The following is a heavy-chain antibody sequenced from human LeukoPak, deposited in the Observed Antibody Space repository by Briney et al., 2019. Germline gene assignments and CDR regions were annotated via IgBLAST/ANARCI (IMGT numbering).Heavy chain of an antibody. Sequence: SGPTLVNPTQTLTLTCSFSGFSVSTSGMRVSWIRQPPGKALEWLALIDWDDDKFYSTSLKTRLTISKDTSKNQVVLTMTNMDPVETASEYCGASPLRGGNDIGGWFDPWGQGTLVTVSS. CDR1: GFSVSTSGMR. CDR2: IDWDDDK. CDR3: GASPLRGGNDIGGWFDP. J-gene: IGHJ5*02. D-gene: IGHD1-1*01. V-gene: IGHV2-70*04.